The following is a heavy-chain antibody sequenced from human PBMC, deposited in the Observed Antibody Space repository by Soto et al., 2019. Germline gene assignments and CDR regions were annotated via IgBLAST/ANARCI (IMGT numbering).Heavy chain of an antibody. CDR2: IYYSGST. CDR3: ARQVRDFSGSGSYYFDY. CDR1: GGSISSGTYY. V-gene: IGHV4-39*01. D-gene: IGHD3-10*01. Sequence: SETLSLTCTVSGGSISSGTYYWGWIRQPPGRGLEWIGSIYYSGSTYYNPSLKSRVTISVDTSKNQFSLKLSSVTAADTAVYYCARQVRDFSGSGSYYFDYWGQGTLVTVSS. J-gene: IGHJ4*02.